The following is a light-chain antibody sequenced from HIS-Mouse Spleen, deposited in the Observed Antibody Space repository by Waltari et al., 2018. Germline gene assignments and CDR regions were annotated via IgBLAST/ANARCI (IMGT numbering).Light chain of an antibody. CDR1: SSDVGCSNY. V-gene: IGLV2-14*01. Sequence: QSALTQPASVSGSPGQSITISCTGTSSDVGCSNYGSWYQQHPGKTPKLMIYEVSNRPSGVSNRFSGSKSGNTASLTISGLQAEDEADYYCSSYTSSSTLWVFGGGTKLTVL. CDR2: EVS. J-gene: IGLJ3*02. CDR3: SSYTSSSTLWV.